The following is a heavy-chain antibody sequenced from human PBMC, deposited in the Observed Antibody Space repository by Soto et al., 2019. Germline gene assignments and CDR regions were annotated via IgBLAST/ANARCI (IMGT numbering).Heavy chain of an antibody. J-gene: IGHJ6*01. Sequence: SETLSLTCAVYGGSFSGYYWSWILQPPGKGLEWIEEINHSGSTNYNPSLKSRVTISVDTSKNQFSLRLSSVTAADTAVYYCARGGDTASVPGAEYYG. CDR1: GGSFSGYY. D-gene: IGHD3-16*01. CDR2: INHSGST. V-gene: IGHV4-34*01. CDR3: ARGGDTASVPGAEYYG.